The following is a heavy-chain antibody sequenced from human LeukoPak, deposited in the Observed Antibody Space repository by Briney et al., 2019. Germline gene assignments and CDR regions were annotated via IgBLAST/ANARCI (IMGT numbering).Heavy chain of an antibody. CDR2: INYSGTT. CDR1: GGSVSTGGYY. D-gene: IGHD4-17*01. V-gene: IGHV4-30-4*01. CDR3: ARGPFYGFPLD. Sequence: SETLSLTCTVSGGSVSTGGYYWTWIRQPPGKGLEWIGYINYSGTTYYNPSLKSRVTISVDTSKNQFSLKLSSVTAPDTAVYYCARGPFYGFPLDWGQGTLVTV. J-gene: IGHJ4*02.